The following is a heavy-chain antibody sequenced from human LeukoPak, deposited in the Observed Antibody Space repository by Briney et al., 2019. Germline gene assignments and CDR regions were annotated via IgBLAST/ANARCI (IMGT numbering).Heavy chain of an antibody. CDR2: ISWNRVTI. D-gene: IGHD3-10*01. V-gene: IGHV3-9*01. J-gene: IGHJ4*02. Sequence: GGSLRLSCVASGFTFDDYAMHWVRQAPGKGLEWVSGISWNRVTIGYVDSVKGRFTISRDNAKNSLYLQMNSLRPEDTALYYCAKYYYGSGNKGYFDYWGQGTLVTVSS. CDR3: AKYYYGSGNKGYFDY. CDR1: GFTFDDYA.